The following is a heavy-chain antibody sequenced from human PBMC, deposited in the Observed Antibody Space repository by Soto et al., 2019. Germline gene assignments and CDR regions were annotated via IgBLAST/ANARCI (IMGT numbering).Heavy chain of an antibody. CDR3: ARAIVVANNWFDP. J-gene: IGHJ5*02. CDR1: GYTFTSYY. V-gene: IGHV1-46*01. Sequence: QVQLVQSGAEVKKPGASVKVSCKASGYTFTSYYMHWVRQAPGQGLEWMGIINPSGGSTSFAQKFQGRVTVTRDTSTSTGYMELSSLRSEDTAVYYCARAIVVANNWFDPWGQGTLVTVSS. CDR2: INPSGGST. D-gene: IGHD2-21*01.